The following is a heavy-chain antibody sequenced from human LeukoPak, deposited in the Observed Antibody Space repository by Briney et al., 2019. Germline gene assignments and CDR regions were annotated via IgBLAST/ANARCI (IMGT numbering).Heavy chain of an antibody. D-gene: IGHD3-10*01. Sequence: RGSLRLSSAASGFTPSSYWMHWVRQAPGKGLWWVSRINSDGSSTNYADSVKGRFTISRDDAKNTLYLQMNSLRAEDTAVYYCAKDAHPYGSGSYPFDYWGQGTLVTVSS. V-gene: IGHV3-74*01. CDR3: AKDAHPYGSGSYPFDY. CDR1: GFTPSSYW. J-gene: IGHJ4*02. CDR2: INSDGSST.